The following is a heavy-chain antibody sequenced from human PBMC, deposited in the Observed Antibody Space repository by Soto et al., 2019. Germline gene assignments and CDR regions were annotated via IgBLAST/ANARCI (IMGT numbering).Heavy chain of an antibody. Sequence: SETLSLTCTVSGGSISSGAYYWSWIRQPPGTGLEWIGEINHSGSTNYNPSLKSRVTISVDTSKNQFSLKLTSVTAADTAVYYCARDKITGLFDYWGQGTLVTVSS. CDR1: GGSISSGAYY. V-gene: IGHV4-39*07. CDR2: INHSGST. CDR3: ARDKITGLFDY. J-gene: IGHJ4*02. D-gene: IGHD2-8*02.